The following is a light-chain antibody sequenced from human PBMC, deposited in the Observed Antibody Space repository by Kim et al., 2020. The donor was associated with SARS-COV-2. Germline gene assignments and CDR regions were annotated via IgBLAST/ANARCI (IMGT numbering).Light chain of an antibody. V-gene: IGLV3-19*01. CDR1: SLRKNY. J-gene: IGLJ2*01. CDR2: GKD. Sequence: SSELTQDPAVSVALGQTVRITCQGDSLRKNYASWYQQKARQAPVLVFYGKDKRPSGVPDRFSGSASGNTASLIITGAQAADEADYYCESRDSGGKVVFGGGTTVTVL. CDR3: ESRDSGGKVV.